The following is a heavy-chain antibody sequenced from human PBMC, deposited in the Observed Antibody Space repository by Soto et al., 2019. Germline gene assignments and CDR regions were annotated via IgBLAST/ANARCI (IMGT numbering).Heavy chain of an antibody. CDR3: ARERALLLWFGELINWFDP. CDR1: GGSFSGYY. D-gene: IGHD3-10*01. CDR2: SNHSGST. J-gene: IGHJ5*02. V-gene: IGHV4-34*01. Sequence: QVQLQQWGAGLLKPSETLSLTCAVYGGSFSGYYWSWIRQPPGQGLEWIGESNHSGSTNYNPSLKSRVTTSVDTSKNQFSLKLSSVTAADTAVYYCARERALLLWFGELINWFDPLGQGTLVTVSS.